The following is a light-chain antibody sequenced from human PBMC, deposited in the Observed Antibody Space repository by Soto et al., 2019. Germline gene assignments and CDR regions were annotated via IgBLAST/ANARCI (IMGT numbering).Light chain of an antibody. CDR1: QSVIIN. V-gene: IGKV3-15*01. J-gene: IGKJ4*01. Sequence: ILMTQSPATLCVSPGERGTLSWRASQSVIINLAWYQQKPGQAPRLLIYGASTRATGIPARFSGSGSGTEFTLTITSLQSEDFEVYYCKQYHNCTLNFGGGTXVEIK. CDR3: KQYHNCTLN. CDR2: GAS.